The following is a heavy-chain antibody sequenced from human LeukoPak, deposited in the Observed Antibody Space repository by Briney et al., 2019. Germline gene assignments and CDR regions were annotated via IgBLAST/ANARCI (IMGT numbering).Heavy chain of an antibody. CDR3: AREMATIVKDYYYYGMDV. J-gene: IGHJ6*02. CDR2: INPSGGST. V-gene: IGHV1-46*01. Sequence: ASVKVSCRASGYTFTSYYMHWVRQAPGQGLEWMGIINPSGGSTSYAQKFQGRVTMTRDTSTSTVYMELGSLRSEDTAVYYCAREMATIVKDYYYYGMDVWGQGTTVTVSS. CDR1: GYTFTSYY. D-gene: IGHD5-24*01.